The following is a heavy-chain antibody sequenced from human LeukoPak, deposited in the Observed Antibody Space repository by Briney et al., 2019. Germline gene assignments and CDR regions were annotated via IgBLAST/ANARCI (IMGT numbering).Heavy chain of an antibody. Sequence: PGGSLRLSCAASGFTFSSYAMNWVRQAPEKGLEWVSVISTSGDSIYYADAVKGRFTISRDNSKNTVYLQMNSLRAEDTAVYFCAKAAYFYGSGSYYNDYWGQGTLVTVSS. V-gene: IGHV3-23*01. CDR2: ISTSGDSI. CDR3: AKAAYFYGSGSYYNDY. D-gene: IGHD3-10*01. J-gene: IGHJ4*02. CDR1: GFTFSSYA.